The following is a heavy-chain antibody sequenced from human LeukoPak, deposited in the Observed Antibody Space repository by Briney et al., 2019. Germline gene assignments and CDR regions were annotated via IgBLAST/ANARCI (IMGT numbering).Heavy chain of an antibody. Sequence: PGGSLRLSCAASGFTFSSYSMNWVRQAPGKGLEWVSYISSSSSTIYYADSVKGRFTISRDNSKNTLYLQMNSLRAEDTAVYYCARVSLGSYGSGFFDYWGQGTLVTVSS. CDR1: GFTFSSYS. CDR2: ISSSSSTI. V-gene: IGHV3-48*01. J-gene: IGHJ4*02. CDR3: ARVSLGSYGSGFFDY. D-gene: IGHD3-10*01.